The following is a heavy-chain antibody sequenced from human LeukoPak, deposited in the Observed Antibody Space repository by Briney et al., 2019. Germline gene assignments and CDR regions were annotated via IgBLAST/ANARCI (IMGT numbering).Heavy chain of an antibody. CDR2: INHSGST. J-gene: IGHJ4*02. Sequence: SETLSLTCAVYGGSFSGYYWSWIRQPPGKGLEWIGEINHSGSTNYNPSLKSRVTISVDTSKNQFSLKLSSVTAADTAVYYCAGGPAIFGVVNSLGYWGQGTLVTVSS. CDR1: GGSFSGYY. CDR3: AGGPAIFGVVNSLGY. D-gene: IGHD3-3*01. V-gene: IGHV4-34*01.